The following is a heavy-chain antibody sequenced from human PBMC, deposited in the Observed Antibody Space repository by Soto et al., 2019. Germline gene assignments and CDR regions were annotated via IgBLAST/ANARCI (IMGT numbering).Heavy chain of an antibody. CDR2: IYWDDDK. CDR1: GFSLTTTEVA. Sequence: SGPTLVNPTQSLTLTCSFSGFSLTTTEVAVGWIRQPPGKALEWLALIYWDDDKRYSPSLKSSLTITKDTAKNQVVLTMTNVHTDETATYFCVYSGHIATVAFDYWGQLILVTVSP. D-gene: IGHD4-4*01. V-gene: IGHV2-5*02. CDR3: VYSGHIATVAFDY. J-gene: IGHJ4*02.